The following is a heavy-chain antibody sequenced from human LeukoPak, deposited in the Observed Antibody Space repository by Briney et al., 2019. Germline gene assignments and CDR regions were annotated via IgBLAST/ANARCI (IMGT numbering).Heavy chain of an antibody. Sequence: SGPTLVNPPQTLTLTCTFSGFSLSTNGMCVSWIRQPPSKALEWLARIDWDDDKYYSTSLRTRLIISKDTSKNQVVLTMTNVDPGDTATYYCAREWVSIARNDLDVWGQGTTVTVSS. V-gene: IGHV2-70*11. CDR3: AREWVSIARNDLDV. J-gene: IGHJ6*02. D-gene: IGHD3-3*01. CDR2: IDWDDDK. CDR1: GFSLSTNGMC.